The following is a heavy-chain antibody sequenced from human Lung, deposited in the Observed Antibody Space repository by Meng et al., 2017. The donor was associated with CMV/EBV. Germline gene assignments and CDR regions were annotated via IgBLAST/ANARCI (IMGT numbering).Heavy chain of an antibody. Sequence: GCVSSANYYWSWIRQPPGKGLEDIGYIYYSGSTNYNPSLKGRATISVDTSKNHFSLKLGSVTAADTAVYYCARGEGGSIAARPLDYWGQGTLVTVSS. CDR2: IYYSGST. J-gene: IGHJ4*02. V-gene: IGHV4-61*03. D-gene: IGHD6-6*01. CDR1: GCVSSANYY. CDR3: ARGEGGSIAARPLDY.